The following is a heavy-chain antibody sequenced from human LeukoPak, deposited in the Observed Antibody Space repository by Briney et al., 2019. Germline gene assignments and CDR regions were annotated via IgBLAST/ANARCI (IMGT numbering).Heavy chain of an antibody. D-gene: IGHD2-2*01. V-gene: IGHV5-51*01. CDR3: ARRQGCSSTSCPPDS. CDR2: IYPGDSDT. Sequence: GESLKISCKASGYSFTNYWIGWVRQMPGRGLEWMAIIYPGDSDTRYSPSFQGQVTMSADKSINTAYLQWSSLKASDTAMYYCARRQGCSSTSCPPDSWGQGTLVTVSS. J-gene: IGHJ4*02. CDR1: GYSFTNYW.